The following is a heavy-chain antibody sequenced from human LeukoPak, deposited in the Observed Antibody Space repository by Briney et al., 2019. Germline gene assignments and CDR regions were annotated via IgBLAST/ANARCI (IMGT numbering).Heavy chain of an antibody. CDR3: AKGPKQQYYFDY. Sequence: GGSLRLSCAASGFTFSSYATSWVRQAPGKGLEWVSAISGSGGSTYYADSVKGRFTISRDNSKNTLYLQMNSLRAEDTAVYYCAKGPKQQYYFDYWGQGTLVTVSS. D-gene: IGHD4-11*01. V-gene: IGHV3-23*01. CDR2: ISGSGGST. CDR1: GFTFSSYA. J-gene: IGHJ4*02.